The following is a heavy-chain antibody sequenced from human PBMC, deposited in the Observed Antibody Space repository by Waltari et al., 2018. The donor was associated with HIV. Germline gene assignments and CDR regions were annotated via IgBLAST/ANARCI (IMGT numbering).Heavy chain of an antibody. CDR2: IKSDGTIT. D-gene: IGHD3-9*01. J-gene: IGHJ4*02. CDR3: ARDLVVLRYFDWLSTYFDY. Sequence: EVQLVESGGGLVQPGGSLRLPCAASGFTFSSYWMPWVRQAPGKGLVWVSRIKSDGTITTYADSVKGRFTISRDNAKNTLFLQMNSLRAEDTAIYYCARDLVVLRYFDWLSTYFDYWGQGTLVTVSS. V-gene: IGHV3-74*01. CDR1: GFTFSSYW.